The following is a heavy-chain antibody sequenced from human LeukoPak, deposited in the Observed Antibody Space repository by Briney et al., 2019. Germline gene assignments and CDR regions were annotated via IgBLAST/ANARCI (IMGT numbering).Heavy chain of an antibody. J-gene: IGHJ4*02. Sequence: PGGSLRLSCAASGFTFSSYSMNWVRQAPGKGLEWVSSISSSSSYIYYADSVKGRFTISRDNSKNTLYLQMNSLRAEDTAVYYCAKVKDPYYDFWSGYSPFDYWGQGTLVTVSS. CDR2: ISSSSSYI. D-gene: IGHD3-3*01. CDR3: AKVKDPYYDFWSGYSPFDY. CDR1: GFTFSSYS. V-gene: IGHV3-21*04.